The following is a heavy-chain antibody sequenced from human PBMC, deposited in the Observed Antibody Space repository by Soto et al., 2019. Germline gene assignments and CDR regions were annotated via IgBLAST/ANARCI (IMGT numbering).Heavy chain of an antibody. CDR3: ARRYGSCFDY. D-gene: IGHD5-18*01. V-gene: IGHV4-59*08. Sequence: QVQLQESGPGLVKPSETLSLTCTVSGGSISSYYWSWIRQPPGKGLEWIGYIYYSGSTNYNPSLKTRFPISVDTSNNQFSLKLGSVTAADTAVSSCARRYGSCFDYWGQGTLVTVSS. CDR2: IYYSGST. CDR1: GGSISSYY. J-gene: IGHJ4*02.